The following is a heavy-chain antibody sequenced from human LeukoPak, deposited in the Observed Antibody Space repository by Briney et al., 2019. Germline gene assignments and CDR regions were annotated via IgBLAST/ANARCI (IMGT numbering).Heavy chain of an antibody. CDR3: ARQYYYDSSGYYRAYYFDY. CDR2: IYHSGST. V-gene: IGHV4-31*03. CDR1: GGSISSGGYY. J-gene: IGHJ4*02. Sequence: SQTLSLTCTVSGGSISSGGYYWSWIRQHPGKGLEWIGYIYHSGSTYYNPSLKSRVTISVDRSKNQFSLKLSSVTAADTAVYYCARQYYYDSSGYYRAYYFDYWGQGTLVTVSS. D-gene: IGHD3-22*01.